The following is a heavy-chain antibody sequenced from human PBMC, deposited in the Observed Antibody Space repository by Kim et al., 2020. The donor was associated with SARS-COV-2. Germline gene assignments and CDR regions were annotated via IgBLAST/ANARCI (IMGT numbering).Heavy chain of an antibody. CDR3: AREDEGVCFDY. Sequence: TNYAQKLQGRVTMTTDTSTSTAYMELRSLRSDDTAVYYCAREDEGVCFDYWGQGTLVTVSS. CDR2: T. V-gene: IGHV1-18*01. D-gene: IGHD3-16*01. J-gene: IGHJ4*02.